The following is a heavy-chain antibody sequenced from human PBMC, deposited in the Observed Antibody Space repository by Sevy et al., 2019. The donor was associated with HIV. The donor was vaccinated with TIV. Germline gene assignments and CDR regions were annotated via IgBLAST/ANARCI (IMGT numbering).Heavy chain of an antibody. CDR2: IYYSGST. J-gene: IGHJ4*02. V-gene: IGHV4-59*13. CDR3: AREGQLWLEWVFDY. Sequence: SETLSLTCTVSGGSISSYYWSWIRQPPGKGLEWIGYIYYSGSTNYNPSLKSRVTISVDTSKNQFSLKLSSVTAADTAVYHCAREGQLWLEWVFDYWGQGTLVTVSS. D-gene: IGHD5-18*01. CDR1: GGSISSYY.